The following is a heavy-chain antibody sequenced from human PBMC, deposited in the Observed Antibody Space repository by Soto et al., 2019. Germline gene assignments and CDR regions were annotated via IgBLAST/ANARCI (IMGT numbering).Heavy chain of an antibody. Sequence: EVELVESGGGLVQPGGCLRLSCAASGFTFSSYSMNWVRQAQGKGLEWVSYSSSSRSTIYYAASERGRFTISRNNAKNSLYLQMNSLRAEDTAVYYCARDCPVSSTTCYGNEWFNSWGQGTLVTVSS. D-gene: IGHD2-2*01. CDR2: SSSSRSTI. J-gene: IGHJ5*01. CDR1: GFTFSSYS. V-gene: IGHV3-48*01. CDR3: ARDCPVSSTTCYGNEWFNS.